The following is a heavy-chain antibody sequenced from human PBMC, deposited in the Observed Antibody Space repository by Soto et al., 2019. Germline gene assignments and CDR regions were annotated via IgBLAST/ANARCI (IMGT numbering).Heavy chain of an antibody. CDR3: ARLLTIAVAGLWLDP. Sequence: PSETLSLTCTVSGGSISSYYWSWIRQPPGKGLEWIGYIYYSGSTNYNPSLKSRVTISVDTSKNQFSLKLSSVTAADTALYYCARLLTIAVAGLWLDPWGQGTLVTVSS. J-gene: IGHJ5*02. CDR2: IYYSGST. D-gene: IGHD6-19*01. V-gene: IGHV4-59*08. CDR1: GGSISSYY.